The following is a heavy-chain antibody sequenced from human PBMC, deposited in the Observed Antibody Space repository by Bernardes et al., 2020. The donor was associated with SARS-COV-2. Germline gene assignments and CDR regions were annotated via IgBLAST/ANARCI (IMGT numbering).Heavy chain of an antibody. J-gene: IGHJ4*02. CDR2: ISSSSSYI. Sequence: GGSLRVSCAASGFTFSSYSMNWVRQAPGKGLEWVSSISSSSSYIYYADSVKGRFTISRDNVKNSLYLEMNSLRAEDTAVYYCARLSTPKGYWGQGTLVTVSS. V-gene: IGHV3-21*01. CDR1: GFTFSSYS. CDR3: ARLSTPKGY. D-gene: IGHD4-17*01.